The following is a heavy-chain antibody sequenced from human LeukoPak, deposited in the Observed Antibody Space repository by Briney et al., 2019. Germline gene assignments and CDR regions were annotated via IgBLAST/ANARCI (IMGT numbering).Heavy chain of an antibody. CDR3: ARLCSGGVPCWLDP. D-gene: IGHD2-15*01. CDR1: GYTFTSYA. J-gene: IGHJ5*02. V-gene: IGHV7-4-1*02. Sequence: ASVKVSCKASGYTFTSYAMNWVRQAPGQGLEWMGWINTNTGNPTYAQGFTGRFVFSLDTSVSTAYLQISSLKAEDTAVYYCARLCSGGVPCWLDPWGQGTLVTVSS. CDR2: INTNTGNP.